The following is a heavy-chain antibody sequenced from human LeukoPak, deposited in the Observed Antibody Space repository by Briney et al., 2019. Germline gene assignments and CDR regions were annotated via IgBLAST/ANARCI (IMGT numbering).Heavy chain of an antibody. D-gene: IGHD3-10*01. CDR2: FFHSGST. CDR1: GASMSRYY. J-gene: IGHJ3*02. CDR3: GRRGGATMIRGVLVDAFDI. Sequence: SETLSLTCTVSGASMSRYYWSWIRQLPGKGLEWIGYFFHSGSTNYNPSLKRRVTISADTSENQLSLKLRSVTAADTAVNYCGRRGGATMIRGVLVDAFDIWGQGTMVTVSS. V-gene: IGHV4-59*08.